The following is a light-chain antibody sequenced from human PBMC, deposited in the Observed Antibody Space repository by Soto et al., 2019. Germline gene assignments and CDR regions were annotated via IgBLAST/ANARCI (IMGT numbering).Light chain of an antibody. Sequence: QAVVTQPASVSGSPGQSITISCTGTSSDVGGYNYVSWYQQHPGKAPKLMIYEVNNRPLGVSNRFSGSKSGNTASLTISGLQAEDEADYYCSSFTSSSTQVLGGGTQLTVL. CDR1: SSDVGGYNY. CDR3: SSFTSSSTQV. CDR2: EVN. J-gene: IGLJ3*02. V-gene: IGLV2-14*01.